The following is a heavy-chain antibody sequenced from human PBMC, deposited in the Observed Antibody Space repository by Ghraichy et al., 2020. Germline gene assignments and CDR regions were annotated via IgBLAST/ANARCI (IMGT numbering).Heavy chain of an antibody. D-gene: IGHD1-26*01. CDR2: ISGSGGST. CDR3: AKDLVGSYYLYFDY. CDR1: GFTFSSYA. Sequence: GGSLRLSCAASGFTFSSYAMSWVRQAPGKGLEWVSAISGSGGSTYYADSVKGRFTISRDNSKTTLDLQMNSLRAEDTAVYYCAKDLVGSYYLYFDYWGQGTLVTVSS. J-gene: IGHJ4*02. V-gene: IGHV3-23*01.